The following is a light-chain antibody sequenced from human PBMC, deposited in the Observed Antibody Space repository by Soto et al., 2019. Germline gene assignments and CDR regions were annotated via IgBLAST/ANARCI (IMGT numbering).Light chain of an antibody. J-gene: IGKJ5*01. CDR2: GAS. CDR1: QSISSW. V-gene: IGKV1-5*01. Sequence: DIQITESPSTLSASVGERVTIPCRASQSISSWLAWYQQKPGKAPKLLIYGASSLESGVPSRFSGSGSGTEFTLTISSLQPEDIATYYCQQYDNLPITFGQGTRLEIK. CDR3: QQYDNLPIT.